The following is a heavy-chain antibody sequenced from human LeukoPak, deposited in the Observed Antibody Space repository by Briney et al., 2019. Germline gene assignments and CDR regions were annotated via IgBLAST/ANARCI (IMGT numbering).Heavy chain of an antibody. CDR1: GGSISSYY. V-gene: IGHV4-59*08. Sequence: SETLSLTCTVSGGSISSYYWSWIRQPAGKGLEWIGYIYYSGSTNYNPSLKSRVTISVDTSKNQFSLKLSSVTAADTAVYYCARHQGYYYYYGMDVWGQGTTVTVSS. J-gene: IGHJ6*02. CDR2: IYYSGST. CDR3: ARHQGYYYYYGMDV.